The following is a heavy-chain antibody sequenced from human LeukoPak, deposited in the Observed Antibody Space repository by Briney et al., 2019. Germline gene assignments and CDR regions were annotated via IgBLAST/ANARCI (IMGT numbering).Heavy chain of an antibody. CDR2: IYYSGST. J-gene: IGHJ5*02. D-gene: IGHD3-10*01. V-gene: IGHV4-59*01. CDR1: GGSISSYY. CDR3: ARDSSEGSPYWFDP. Sequence: KPSETLALTCTVSGGSISSYYWSWIRQPPGKGLEWIGYIYYSGSTNYNPSLKSRVTISVDTSKNQFSLKLSSVTASDTAVYYCARDSSEGSPYWFDPWGQGTLVTVSS.